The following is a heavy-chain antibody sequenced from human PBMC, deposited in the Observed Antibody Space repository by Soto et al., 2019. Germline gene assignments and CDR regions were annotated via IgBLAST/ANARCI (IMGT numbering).Heavy chain of an antibody. CDR3: ARDESPPYSSSWRPNYYYYGMDV. V-gene: IGHV4-31*03. CDR1: GGSISSGGYY. J-gene: IGHJ6*02. CDR2: IYYSGST. Sequence: QVQLQESGPGLVKPSQTLSLTCTVSGGSISSGGYYWSWIRQHPGKGLEWIGYIYYSGSTYYNPSLKSRVTISVVTSKNQFSLKLSSVTAADTAVYYCARDESPPYSSSWRPNYYYYGMDVWGQGTTVTVSS. D-gene: IGHD6-13*01.